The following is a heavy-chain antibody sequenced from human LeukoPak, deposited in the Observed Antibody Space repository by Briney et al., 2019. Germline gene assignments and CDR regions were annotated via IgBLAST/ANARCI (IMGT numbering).Heavy chain of an antibody. D-gene: IGHD3-16*01. J-gene: IGHJ3*02. CDR2: VLSKTDGGTT. V-gene: IGHV3-15*01. Sequence: GGSLRLSCAASGFTFSSAWMTWVRQAPGKRLEWVGRVLSKTDGGTTEYAAPVKGRFIVSRDDSKNTLYLQMNSLKTEDTAVYYCARAIWAFDIWGQGTMVTVSS. CDR3: ARAIWAFDI. CDR1: GFTFSSAW.